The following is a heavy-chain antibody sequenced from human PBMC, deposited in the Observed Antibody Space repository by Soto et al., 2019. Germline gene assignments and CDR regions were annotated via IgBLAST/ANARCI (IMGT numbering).Heavy chain of an antibody. V-gene: IGHV1-69*13. D-gene: IGHD6-19*01. CDR1: GGTFSSYA. CDR2: IIPIFGTA. J-gene: IGHJ5*02. CDR3: ASFYSSGWDSNWFDP. Sequence: SVKVSCKASGGTFSSYAISWVRQAPGQGLEWMGGIIPIFGTANYAQKFQGRVTITADESTSTAYMELSSLRSEDTAVYYCASFYSSGWDSNWFDPWGQGTLVTVPQ.